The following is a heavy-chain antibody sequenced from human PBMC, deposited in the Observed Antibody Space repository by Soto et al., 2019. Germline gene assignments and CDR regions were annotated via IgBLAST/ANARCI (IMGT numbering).Heavy chain of an antibody. CDR3: AKLRHDCDRRGLTVDG. V-gene: IGHV3-30*18. CDR1: GFTLSNYG. Sequence: QVQLVESGGSVVQPGTSLRLSCAVSGFTLSNYGMQWVRQAPGKGLEWVAFLSYEGTRQYYGDSVKGRFANSRDDSTSTRCLQIPGLRPEDKAIYYCAKLRHDCDRRGLTVDGWGQGTLVTVSS. D-gene: IGHD3-22*01. CDR2: LSYEGTRQ. J-gene: IGHJ4*02.